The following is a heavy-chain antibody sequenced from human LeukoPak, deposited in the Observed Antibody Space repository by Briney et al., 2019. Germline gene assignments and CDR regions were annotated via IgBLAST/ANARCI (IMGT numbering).Heavy chain of an antibody. D-gene: IGHD3-22*01. CDR1: GFTFSSYW. CDR3: ARRDYHGSSGYYDSSY. J-gene: IGHJ4*02. V-gene: IGHV3-7*01. CDR2: IKQDGSEK. Sequence: PGGSLRLSCAASGFTFSSYWMSWVRQAPGKGLEWVANIKQDGSEKYYVDSVKGRFTISRDNAKNSLYLQMNSLRAEDTAVYYCARRDYHGSSGYYDSSYWGQGTLVTVSS.